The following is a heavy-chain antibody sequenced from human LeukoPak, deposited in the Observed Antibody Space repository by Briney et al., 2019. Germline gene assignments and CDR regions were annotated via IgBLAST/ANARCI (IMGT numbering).Heavy chain of an antibody. Sequence: PGGSLRLSCAASGFTFSSHAMHWVRQAPGKGLEWVAVISYDGRNKYYVDVVRGRFTISRDNSKNTLSLQMDSLRAEDTAVYYCTRDRAAAAGIQLYYDYYGMDVWGQGTTVTVSS. D-gene: IGHD6-13*01. CDR3: TRDRAAAAGIQLYYDYYGMDV. V-gene: IGHV3-30*03. CDR2: ISYDGRNK. CDR1: GFTFSSHA. J-gene: IGHJ6*02.